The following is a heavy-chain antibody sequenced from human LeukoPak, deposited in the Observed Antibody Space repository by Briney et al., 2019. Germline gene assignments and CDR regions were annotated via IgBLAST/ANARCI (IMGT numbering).Heavy chain of an antibody. CDR2: IYYSGST. CDR3: ARGDGHTEDY. V-gene: IGHV4-30-4*01. D-gene: IGHD5-24*01. J-gene: IGHJ4*02. CDR1: GGSMSSGDYY. Sequence: SETLSLTCTVSGGSMSSGDYYWSWIRQPPGKGLEWIGYIYYSGSTYYNPSLKSRVTISVDTSKNQFSLNLSSVTAADTAVYYCARGDGHTEDYWGQGTLVTVSS.